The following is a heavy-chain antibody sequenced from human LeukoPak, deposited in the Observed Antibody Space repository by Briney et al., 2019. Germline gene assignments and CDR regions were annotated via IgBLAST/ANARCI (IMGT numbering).Heavy chain of an antibody. J-gene: IGHJ4*02. V-gene: IGHV4-34*01. D-gene: IGHD4-23*01. CDR1: XGSFXGXX. Sequence: SETLSLTCAVYXGSFXGXXXXXXXXXPGXXLXWIGEINHSGSTNYNPSLKSRVTISVDTSKNQFSLKLSSVTAADTAVYYCARGEVTREIDYWGQGTLVTVSS. CDR2: INHSGST. CDR3: ARGEVTREIDY.